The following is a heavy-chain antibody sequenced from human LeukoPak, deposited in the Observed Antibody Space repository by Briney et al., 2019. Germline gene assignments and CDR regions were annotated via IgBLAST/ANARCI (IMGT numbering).Heavy chain of an antibody. D-gene: IGHD3-22*01. CDR2: INHSGST. CDR1: GGSFSGYY. CDR3: ARENGFYYYDSSGYYVPGAFDI. J-gene: IGHJ2*01. Sequence: SETLSLTCAVYGGSFSGYYWSWIRQPPGKGLEWIGEINHSGSTNYNPSLKSRVTISVDTSKNQFSLKLSSVTAADTAVYYCARENGFYYYDSSGYYVPGAFDIWGRGTLVTVSS. V-gene: IGHV4-34*01.